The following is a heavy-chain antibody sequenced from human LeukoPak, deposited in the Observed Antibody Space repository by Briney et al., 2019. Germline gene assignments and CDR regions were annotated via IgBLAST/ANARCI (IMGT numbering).Heavy chain of an antibody. V-gene: IGHV1-58*01. CDR3: AKDRGYCSSTSCYTGY. Sequence: ASVKVSCKASGFTFTSSAVQCVRQARGQRLEWIGWIVVGSGNTNYAQKFQERVTITRDMSTSTAYMELSSLRSEDTAVYYCAKDRGYCSSTSCYTGYWGQGTLVTVSS. J-gene: IGHJ4*02. D-gene: IGHD2-2*02. CDR2: IVVGSGNT. CDR1: GFTFTSSA.